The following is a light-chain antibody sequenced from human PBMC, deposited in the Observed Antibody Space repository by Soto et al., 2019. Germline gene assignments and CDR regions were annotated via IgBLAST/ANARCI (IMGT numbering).Light chain of an antibody. CDR3: QHYGSSPA. J-gene: IGKJ4*01. CDR2: AAS. Sequence: EIVLTQSPGTLSLSPGERATLSCRASQSVSSSYLACYQQKPGQAPRLLIDAASSRATGITDRFSGSGSGTDFTLTSRRLEPEAFEVYDCQHYGSSPAFGGGTKVEIK. CDR1: QSVSSSY. V-gene: IGKV3-20*01.